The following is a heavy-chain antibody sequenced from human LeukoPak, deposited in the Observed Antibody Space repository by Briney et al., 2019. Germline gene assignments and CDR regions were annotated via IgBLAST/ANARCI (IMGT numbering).Heavy chain of an antibody. J-gene: IGHJ4*02. CDR3: ARGLMMAVAGRGEFHY. D-gene: IGHD6-19*01. CDR1: GGSISSYY. CDR2: IYYSGST. Sequence: SETLSLTCIVSGGSISSYYWSWIRQPPGEGLEWIGYIYYSGSTNYNPSLKSRVTISADTSKNQFSLKLSSVTAADTAVYYCARGLMMAVAGRGEFHYWGQGTLVTVSS. V-gene: IGHV4-59*01.